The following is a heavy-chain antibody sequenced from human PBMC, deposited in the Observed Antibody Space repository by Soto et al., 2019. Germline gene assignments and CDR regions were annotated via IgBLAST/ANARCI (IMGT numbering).Heavy chain of an antibody. CDR2: ITAGGDGT. Sequence: EVQVLESGGGLVHPGGSLRLSCEASGITFSNYMMTWIRQAPGKGLEWVSTITAGGDGTYYADSVKGRFTMSRETSKNTQYLQMNSRRAEYTAVYYCAPHVYCSGGSCQYDAFAIRGQGTMVTVSS. CDR3: APHVYCSGGSCQYDAFAI. J-gene: IGHJ3*02. V-gene: IGHV3-23*01. CDR1: GITFSNYM. D-gene: IGHD2-15*01.